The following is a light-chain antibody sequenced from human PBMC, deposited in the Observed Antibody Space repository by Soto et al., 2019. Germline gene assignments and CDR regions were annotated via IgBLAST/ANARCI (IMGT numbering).Light chain of an antibody. CDR3: QQRKNRPPIT. V-gene: IGKV3-11*01. CDR1: QNVDKF. J-gene: IGKJ5*01. CDR2: DSS. Sequence: ELTQSPSTLSLSPGETATLSCRASQNVDKFLAWYQQRPGQPPRLLIFDSSNRATGVPVRFSGSGSGTVFTLTIGSLEPEDSAVYYCQQRKNRPPITFGQGTRLAIK.